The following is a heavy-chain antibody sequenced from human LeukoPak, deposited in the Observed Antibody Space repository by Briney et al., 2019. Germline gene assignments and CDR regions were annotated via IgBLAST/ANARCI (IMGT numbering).Heavy chain of an antibody. J-gene: IGHJ4*02. CDR2: ISTSSTTI. V-gene: IGHV3-48*01. Sequence: GGSLRLSCAASGFTFSSYSMNWVRQAPGKGLEWVSYISTSSTTIYYADSVKGRFTISRDNAENSLYLQMNSLRAEDTAVYYCARAGYDDFWSGYYIVDCWGQGTLVTVSS. CDR3: ARAGYDDFWSGYYIVDC. CDR1: GFTFSSYS. D-gene: IGHD3-3*01.